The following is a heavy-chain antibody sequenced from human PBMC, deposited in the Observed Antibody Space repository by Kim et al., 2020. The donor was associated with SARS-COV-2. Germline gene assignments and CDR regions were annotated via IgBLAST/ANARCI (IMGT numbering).Heavy chain of an antibody. Sequence: GNGDTKYSQKFQRRVTITRDTVASTAYMDLSSLRSEDTAVYYCARAPIDYWGQGTLVTVSS. J-gene: IGHJ4*02. CDR3: ARAPIDY. CDR2: GNGDT. V-gene: IGHV1-3*01.